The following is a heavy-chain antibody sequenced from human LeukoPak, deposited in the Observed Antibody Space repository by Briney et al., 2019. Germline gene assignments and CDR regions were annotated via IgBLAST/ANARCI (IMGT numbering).Heavy chain of an antibody. CDR2: ISHSGNI. J-gene: IGHJ4*02. CDR1: GGSISSSHW. CDR3: ARDGGGVDC. D-gene: IGHD2-21*01. V-gene: IGHV4-4*02. Sequence: SGTLSLTCTVSGGSISSSHWWSWVRQAPGKGLEWLGQISHSGNINYNPSLKSRVTISVDKSNNKFSLKVRSMTAADTAVYYCARDGGGVDCWGQGALVTVSS.